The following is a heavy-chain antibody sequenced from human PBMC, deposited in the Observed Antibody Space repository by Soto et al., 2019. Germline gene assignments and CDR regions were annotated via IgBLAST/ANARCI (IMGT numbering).Heavy chain of an antibody. V-gene: IGHV3-7*01. CDR3: ASGDGGIHDH. D-gene: IGHD3-10*01. J-gene: IGHJ4*02. CDR2: IKEDGSNK. Sequence: PGGSLRLSCAASGFTFSSIWMSWVRQAPGKGLEWVATIKEDGSNKYYVDSVKGRFTVSRDNAKDSLYLQMNSLRVDDTAVYYCASGDGGIHDHWGQGALVTVSS. CDR1: GFTFSSIW.